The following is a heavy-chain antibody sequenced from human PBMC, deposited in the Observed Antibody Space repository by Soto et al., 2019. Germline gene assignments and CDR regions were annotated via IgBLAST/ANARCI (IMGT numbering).Heavy chain of an antibody. CDR3: ASGYSSGWNDF. CDR2: IYYSGST. Sequence: SETLSLTCTFSGGSISSGDYYWSWIRQPPGKGLEWIGYIYYSGSTYYNPSLKSRVTISVDTSKNQFSLKLSSVTAADTAVYYCASGYSSGWNDFSGQGILVTVSS. J-gene: IGHJ4*02. CDR1: GGSISSGDYY. V-gene: IGHV4-30-4*01. D-gene: IGHD6-19*01.